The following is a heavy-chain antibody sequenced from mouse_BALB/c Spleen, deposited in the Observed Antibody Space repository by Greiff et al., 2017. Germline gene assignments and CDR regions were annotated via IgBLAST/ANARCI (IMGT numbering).Heavy chain of an antibody. CDR1: GFNIKDTY. CDR2: IDPANGNT. J-gene: IGHJ2*01. CDR3: ARGIRGRDY. V-gene: IGHV14-3*02. D-gene: IGHD1-1*01. Sequence: VHVKQSGAELVKPGASVKLSCTASGFNIKDTYMHWVKQRPEQGLEWIGMIDPANGNTKYDPKFQGKATITADTSSNTAYLQLSSLTSEATADYYCARGIRGRDYWGQGTTLTVSS.